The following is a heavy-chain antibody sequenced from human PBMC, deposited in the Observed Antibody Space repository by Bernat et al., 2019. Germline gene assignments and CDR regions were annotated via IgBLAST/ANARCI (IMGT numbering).Heavy chain of an antibody. CDR3: ARDVGLGPLGD. CDR1: GYTFTGYY. Sequence: QVQLVQSGAEVKKPGASVKVSCKASGYTFTGYYMHWVRQAPGQGLEWMGWINPNRGGTNYAQKVQGRVTMTADGATSAAERGVRGVGADGTAGDCCARDVGLGPLGDGGQGALV. D-gene: IGHD1-26*01. J-gene: IGHJ4*02. CDR2: INPNRGGT. V-gene: IGHV1-2*02.